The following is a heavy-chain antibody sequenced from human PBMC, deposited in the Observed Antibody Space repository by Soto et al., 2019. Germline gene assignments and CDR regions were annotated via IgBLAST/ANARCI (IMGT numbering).Heavy chain of an antibody. CDR3: ARHTVKDYYYYGMDV. D-gene: IGHD4-4*01. CDR1: GYSFTSYC. V-gene: IGHV5-10-1*01. J-gene: IGHJ6*02. CDR2: IDPSDSYT. Sequence: GESLKISCKGSGYSFTSYCISWVRQMPWKGLEWMGRIDPSDSYTNYSPSFQGHVTISADKSISTAYLQWSSLKASDTAMYYCARHTVKDYYYYGMDVWGQGTPVTFSS.